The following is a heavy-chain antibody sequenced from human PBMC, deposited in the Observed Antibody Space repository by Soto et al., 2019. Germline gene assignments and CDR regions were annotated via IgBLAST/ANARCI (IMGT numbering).Heavy chain of an antibody. CDR2: IHSDGSRI. V-gene: IGHV3-74*01. J-gene: IGHJ6*02. D-gene: IGHD7-27*01. CDR3: AMGIKNKYGMDV. CDR1: GFTFSDYW. Sequence: EVQLVESGGGSVQPGGSLRLSCAASGFTFSDYWMHWVRQAPGKGLVWLSRIHSDGSRISKADSVQGRFTISRDNSKSTVYLQINSLRVEDSAVYYCAMGIKNKYGMDVWGQGTTLIVSS.